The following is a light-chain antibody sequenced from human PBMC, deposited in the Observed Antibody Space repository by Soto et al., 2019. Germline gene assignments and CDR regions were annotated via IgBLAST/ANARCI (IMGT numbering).Light chain of an antibody. V-gene: IGKV3-15*01. CDR2: DAS. Sequence: EILMTQSPATLSVSPGERVTFSCRASQSVSYYLAWYQQKPGQAPRLLIYDASTRATGVPATFSGSGSGTEFTLTISSLQSEDFAVYYCQQYNNWPRTFGQGTKVDIK. J-gene: IGKJ1*01. CDR3: QQYNNWPRT. CDR1: QSVSYY.